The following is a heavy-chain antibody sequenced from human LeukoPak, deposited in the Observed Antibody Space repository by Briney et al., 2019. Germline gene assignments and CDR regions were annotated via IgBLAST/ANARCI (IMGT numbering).Heavy chain of an antibody. CDR3: AKDYLSGWKFDY. D-gene: IGHD6-19*01. Sequence: PGGSLRLSCVASGFTFSSYNMNWVRQAPGKGLEWVSSISSSSIYIYYADSVKGRFTISRDNAKSSLSLQMNSLRAEDTAVYYCAKDYLSGWKFDYWGQGTLVTVSS. J-gene: IGHJ4*02. V-gene: IGHV3-21*06. CDR1: GFTFSSYN. CDR2: ISSSSIYI.